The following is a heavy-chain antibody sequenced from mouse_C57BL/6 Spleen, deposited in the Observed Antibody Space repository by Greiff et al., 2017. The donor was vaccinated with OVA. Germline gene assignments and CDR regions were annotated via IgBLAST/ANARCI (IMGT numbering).Heavy chain of an antibody. CDR3: ARHITTGPWYFDV. J-gene: IGHJ1*03. CDR1: GYTFTSYW. D-gene: IGHD1-1*01. Sequence: QVQLQQPGAELVKPGASVKMSCKAFGYTFTSYWITWVTQRPGQGLEWIGDIYPGSGSSNSNEKFKSKAKLTVDTSSSSAYVQLSSLTSEDSAVYYSARHITTGPWYFDVWGTGTTVTGSS. CDR2: IYPGSGSS. V-gene: IGHV1-55*01.